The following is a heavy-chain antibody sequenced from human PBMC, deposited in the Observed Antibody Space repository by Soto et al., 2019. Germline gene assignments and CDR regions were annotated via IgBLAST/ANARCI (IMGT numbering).Heavy chain of an antibody. CDR2: IYYSGST. CDR1: GGSISSGGYY. V-gene: IGHV4-31*03. D-gene: IGHD3-16*01. J-gene: IGHJ6*02. CDR3: VGGGYHYHYGMDV. Sequence: QVQLQESGPGLVKPSQTLSLTCTVSGGSISSGGYYWSWIRQHPGKGLEWIGYIYYSGSTYYNPSLKSRGTISVDTSKNQFSLKLSSVTGADTAGDYRVGGGYHYHYGMDVWGQGTTVTVSS.